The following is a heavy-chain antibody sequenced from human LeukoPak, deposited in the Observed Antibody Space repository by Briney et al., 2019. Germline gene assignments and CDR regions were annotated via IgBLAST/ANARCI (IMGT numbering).Heavy chain of an antibody. CDR3: AVRGYNADDY. J-gene: IGHJ4*02. Sequence: PSETLSLTCAVYGGSFSGYYWSWIRQPPGKGLEWIGEINHSGSTNYNPSLKSRVTISVDTSKNQFSLKLSSVTAADTAVYYCAVRGYNADDYWGQGTLVTVSS. CDR1: GGSFSGYY. V-gene: IGHV4-34*01. CDR2: INHSGST. D-gene: IGHD5-18*01.